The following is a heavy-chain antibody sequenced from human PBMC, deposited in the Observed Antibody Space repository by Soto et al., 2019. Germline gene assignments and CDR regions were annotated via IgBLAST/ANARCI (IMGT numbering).Heavy chain of an antibody. CDR2: IYYSGST. V-gene: IGHV4-59*01. CDR1: GVSINDFY. J-gene: IGHJ4*02. Sequence: PSETLSLTCTVSGVSINDFYWSWIRQRPGEGLEWIGYIYYSGSTDYNPSLKGRVTISVDTSKNQLSLKLRSVTAADTAVYYCARVGGVAARTFDYWGQGTLVTVSS. CDR3: ARVGGVAARTFDY. D-gene: IGHD6-6*01.